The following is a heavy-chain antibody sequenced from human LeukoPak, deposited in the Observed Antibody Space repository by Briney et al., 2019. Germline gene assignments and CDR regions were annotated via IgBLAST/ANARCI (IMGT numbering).Heavy chain of an antibody. J-gene: IGHJ4*02. D-gene: IGHD5-18*01. Sequence: GGSLRLSCAASGFTFSSYSMNWVRQAPGKGLEWVSSISSSSSYIYYADSVKGRFTISRDNAKNSLYLQMNSLRAEDTAVYYCARDFGGYSYGVSFDYWGQGTLVTVSS. CDR2: ISSSSSYI. CDR1: GFTFSSYS. V-gene: IGHV3-21*01. CDR3: ARDFGGYSYGVSFDY.